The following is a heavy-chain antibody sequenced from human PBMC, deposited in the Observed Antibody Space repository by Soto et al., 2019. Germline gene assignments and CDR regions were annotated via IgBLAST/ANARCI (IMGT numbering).Heavy chain of an antibody. J-gene: IGHJ5*02. CDR2: ISGSGRTI. Sequence: QVQLVESGGGLVKPGGSLRLSCAASGIVFSDYMSWVRQAPGKGLEWLSYISGSGRTIYSADSVKGRFTIYRDNATNSLCLQMNNVRTEDTAVYYCARLPFPWGWFDPWGQGTLVTVSS. D-gene: IGHD3-16*01. CDR3: ARLPFPWGWFDP. V-gene: IGHV3-11*01. CDR1: GIVFSDY.